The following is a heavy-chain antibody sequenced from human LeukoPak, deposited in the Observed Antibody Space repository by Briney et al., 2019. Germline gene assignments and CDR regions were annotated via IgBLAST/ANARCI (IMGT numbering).Heavy chain of an antibody. CDR3: ARVDTWAMDSGYDLDY. V-gene: IGHV3-23*01. CDR1: GFTFSSYA. D-gene: IGHD5-12*01. CDR2: ISGSGGST. J-gene: IGHJ4*02. Sequence: PGGSLRLSCAASGFTFSSYAMSWVRQAPGKGLEWVSAISGSGGSTYYADSVKGRFTISRDNSKNTLYLQMNSLRAEDTAVYYCARVDTWAMDSGYDLDYWGQGTLVTVSS.